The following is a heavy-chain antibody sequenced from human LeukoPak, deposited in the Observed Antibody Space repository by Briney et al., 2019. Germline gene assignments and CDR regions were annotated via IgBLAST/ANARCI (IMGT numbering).Heavy chain of an antibody. J-gene: IGHJ2*01. CDR3: AREDGAAVAGSWYFDL. V-gene: IGHV3-48*02. CDR1: GFTLSSYA. CDR2: IGSRSTAI. Sequence: GGSLRLSCAASGFTLSSYAINWVRQAPGKGLEWLSYIGSRSTAIYYADSVKGRFTVSTDNANNSLYLQLSGLRDEDTAVYYCAREDGAAVAGSWYFDLWGRGTLVTVSS. D-gene: IGHD6-19*01.